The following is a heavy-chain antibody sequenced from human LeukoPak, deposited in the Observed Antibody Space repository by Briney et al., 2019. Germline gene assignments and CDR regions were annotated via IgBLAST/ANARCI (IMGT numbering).Heavy chain of an antibody. Sequence: PGGSLRLSCAASGFTFSASAIHWVRQASGKGLEWLGRLRTRPNSYATIYAASIKGRFTMSRDDSKDTAYLQMNSLRAEDTAVYYCAREDGSGSKALIDYWGQGTLVTVSS. CDR1: GFTFSASA. V-gene: IGHV3-73*01. D-gene: IGHD3-10*01. J-gene: IGHJ4*02. CDR2: LRTRPNSYAT. CDR3: AREDGSGSKALIDY.